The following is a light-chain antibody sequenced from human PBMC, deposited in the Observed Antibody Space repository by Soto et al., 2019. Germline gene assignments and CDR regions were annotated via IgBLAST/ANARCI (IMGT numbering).Light chain of an antibody. Sequence: EDGLTKSPGTLSLSTGERATLSCRASQSVSSSYLAWYQQKPGQAPRLLIYDASNRATGIPARFSGSGSGTDFTLTISSLEPEDFAVYYCQQRSNWPRGTFGQGTKVDI. CDR1: QSVSSSY. J-gene: IGKJ1*01. CDR2: DAS. V-gene: IGKV3D-20*02. CDR3: QQRSNWPRGT.